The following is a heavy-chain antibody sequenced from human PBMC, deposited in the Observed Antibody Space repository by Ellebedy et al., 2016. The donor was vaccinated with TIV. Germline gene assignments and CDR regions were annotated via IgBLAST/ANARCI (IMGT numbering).Heavy chain of an antibody. CDR1: GFTFSTYG. CDR2: IRDDGSKK. CDR3: AKGRSAAVDY. Sequence: PGGSLRLSCVASGFTFSTYGMHWVRQAPGKGLEWVAYIRDDGSKKYYADSVKGRFTISRDNPDNTLHLNMSSLRADDTAVYYCAKGRSAAVDYWGQGTLITVSS. D-gene: IGHD6-13*01. J-gene: IGHJ4*02. V-gene: IGHV3-30*02.